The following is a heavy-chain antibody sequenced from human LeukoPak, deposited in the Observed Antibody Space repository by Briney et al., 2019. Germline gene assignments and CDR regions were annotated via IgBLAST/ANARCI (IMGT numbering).Heavy chain of an antibody. J-gene: IGHJ4*02. Sequence: ASVKVSCKASGYTFTGYYMHWVRQAPGQGLEWMGRINPNSGGTNYAQKFQGRVTMTRDTSISIAYMELSRLRSDDTAVYYCARESHVYGGNSFDYWGQGTLVTVSS. V-gene: IGHV1-2*06. CDR2: INPNSGGT. D-gene: IGHD4-23*01. CDR3: ARESHVYGGNSFDY. CDR1: GYTFTGYY.